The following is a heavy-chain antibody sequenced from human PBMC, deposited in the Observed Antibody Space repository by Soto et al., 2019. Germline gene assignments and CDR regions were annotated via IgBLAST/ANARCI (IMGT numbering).Heavy chain of an antibody. D-gene: IGHD3-3*01. V-gene: IGHV3-11*06. J-gene: IGHJ6*02. CDR3: ARAPTGRYDFWSGSNYYHYGMDV. CDR1: GFTFSDYY. CDR2: ISGTGSYT. Sequence: PGGSRRRSCAVSGFTFSDYYMSWIRQAPGKGLEWLSYISGTGSYTNYADSVKGRFTISRDNAKNSLYLQMNSLRAEDTAMYYCARAPTGRYDFWSGSNYYHYGMDVWGQGTTVTVSS.